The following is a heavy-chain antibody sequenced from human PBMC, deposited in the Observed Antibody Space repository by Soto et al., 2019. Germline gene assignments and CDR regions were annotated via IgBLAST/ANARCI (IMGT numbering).Heavy chain of an antibody. Sequence: ASVKVSCKASGYTFTSYGISWVRQATGQGREGMGWMSDYNGNTNYAQKLHGRVTMTTHTSTSTAYMELRSLRSDDTAVYYCARALESPEYQFDYWGQGTLVTVSS. V-gene: IGHV1-18*04. CDR2: MSDYNGNT. CDR3: ARALESPEYQFDY. D-gene: IGHD2-2*01. CDR1: GYTFTSYG. J-gene: IGHJ4*02.